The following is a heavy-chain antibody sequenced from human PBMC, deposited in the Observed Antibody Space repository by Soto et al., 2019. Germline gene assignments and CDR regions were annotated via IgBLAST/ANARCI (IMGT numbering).Heavy chain of an antibody. V-gene: IGHV3-30-3*01. J-gene: IGHJ6*01. Sequence: GGSLRLSCAASVFTSSSYAMNCERQTPGKGLEWVEVLSYAGSNKYYADSVKGRFTISRDNSKNTLSLQMNSLRAEDTAVYYCGRDGAVTMVRGDCYGMDVWGQGATVTVS. CDR2: LSYAGSNK. CDR1: VFTSSSYA. D-gene: IGHD3-10*01. CDR3: GRDGAVTMVRGDCYGMDV.